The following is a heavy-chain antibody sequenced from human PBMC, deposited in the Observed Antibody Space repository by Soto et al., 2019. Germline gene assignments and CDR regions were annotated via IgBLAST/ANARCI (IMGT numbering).Heavy chain of an antibody. J-gene: IGHJ4*02. CDR2: IIPIFGTA. CDR3: AKDYYDSSGYYYYFDY. Sequence: SVKVSCKASGGTSSSYAISWVRQAPGQGLEWMGGIIPIFGTANYAQKFQGRVTITADESTSTAYMELSSLRSEDTAVYYCAKDYYDSSGYYYYFDYWGQGTLVTVSS. V-gene: IGHV1-69*13. D-gene: IGHD3-22*01. CDR1: GGTSSSYA.